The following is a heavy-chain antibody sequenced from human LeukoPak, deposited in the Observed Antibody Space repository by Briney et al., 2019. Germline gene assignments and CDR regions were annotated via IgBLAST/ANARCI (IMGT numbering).Heavy chain of an antibody. CDR2: ISAYNGNT. J-gene: IGHJ4*02. D-gene: IGHD2-2*02. V-gene: IGHV1-18*01. Sequence: GASVKVSCKASGYTFTSYGISWVRQAPGQGLEWMGWISAYNGNTNYAQKLQGRVTMTTDTSTSTAYMELRSLRSDDTAVYYCGRSEGYCSSTSCYIEDYWGQGTLVTVSS. CDR3: GRSEGYCSSTSCYIEDY. CDR1: GYTFTSYG.